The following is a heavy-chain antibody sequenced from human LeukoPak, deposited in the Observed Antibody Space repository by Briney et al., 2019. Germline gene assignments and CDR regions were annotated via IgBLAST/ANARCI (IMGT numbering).Heavy chain of an antibody. CDR1: GGSFSGYY. V-gene: IGHV4-34*01. CDR2: INHSGST. J-gene: IGHJ6*02. Sequence: PSETLSLTCAVYGGSFSGYYWSWIRQPPGNGLEWIGEINHSGSTNYNPSLKSRVTISVDTSKNQFSLKLSSVTAADTAVYYCARMDYYYGMDVWGQGTTVTVSS. CDR3: ARMDYYYGMDV.